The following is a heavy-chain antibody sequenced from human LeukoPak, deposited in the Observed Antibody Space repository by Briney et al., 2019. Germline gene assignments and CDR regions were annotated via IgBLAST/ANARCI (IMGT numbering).Heavy chain of an antibody. CDR3: ARVPYYYGSGSSDY. D-gene: IGHD3-10*01. V-gene: IGHV3-66*01. Sequence: GGSLRLSCAASGFTVSSNYMSWVRQAPGKGLEWVSVIYSGGSTYYADSVKGRFTISRDNSKNTLYLQLNSLRAEDTAVYYCARVPYYYGSGSSDYWGQGTLVTVSS. CDR2: IYSGGST. J-gene: IGHJ4*02. CDR1: GFTVSSNY.